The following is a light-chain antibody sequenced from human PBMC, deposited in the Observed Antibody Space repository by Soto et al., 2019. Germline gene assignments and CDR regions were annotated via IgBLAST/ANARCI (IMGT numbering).Light chain of an antibody. CDR1: AILLHKNGYNY. CDR3: MQPLENFRT. Sequence: IVMTQSPLSLSVTPGEASSISCMSSAILLHKNGYNYVDWYMQKPGQSPQLLIYLGSNRASGVPDRFSGSGSDTYFTLEISRVEADDVGVYYCMQPLENFRTFGQGTKV. CDR2: LGS. J-gene: IGKJ1*01. V-gene: IGKV2-28*01.